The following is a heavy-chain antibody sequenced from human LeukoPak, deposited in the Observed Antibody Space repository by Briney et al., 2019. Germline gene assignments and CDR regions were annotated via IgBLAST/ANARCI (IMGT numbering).Heavy chain of an antibody. CDR3: ARDIAMAGDDY. V-gene: IGHV3-11*06. CDR1: GFTFSDYY. J-gene: IGHJ4*02. D-gene: IGHD6-19*01. Sequence: GGSLRLSCAASGFTFSDYYMSWIRQAPGKGLEWVSYISSSSSYTNYADSVKGRFTISRDNAKNSVYLQMNSLRAEDTAVYYCARDIAMAGDDYWGQGTLVTVSS. CDR2: ISSSSSYT.